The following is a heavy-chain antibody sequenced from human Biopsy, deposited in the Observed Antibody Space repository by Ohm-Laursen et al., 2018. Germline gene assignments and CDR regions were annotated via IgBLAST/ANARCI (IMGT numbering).Heavy chain of an antibody. Sequence: ASVKVSCKTSGGPFNNHAFSWVRQAPGQGLEWLGRIVPILGTVNYAQRFQGRVALIADKSTGTAYMELNRLISDDTAVYYCATDADGYYTEFDFWGQGTLITVSS. V-gene: IGHV1-69*04. D-gene: IGHD5-24*01. J-gene: IGHJ4*02. CDR1: GGPFNNHA. CDR3: ATDADGYYTEFDF. CDR2: IVPILGTV.